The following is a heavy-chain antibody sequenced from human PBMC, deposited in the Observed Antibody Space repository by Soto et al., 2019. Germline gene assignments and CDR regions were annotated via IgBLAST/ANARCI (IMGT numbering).Heavy chain of an antibody. CDR2: ISTYKKDT. D-gene: IGHD1-26*01. CDR1: GYTFTNYG. Sequence: QVQLVQSGAEVKKPGASVKVSCKASGYTFTNYGITWVRQAPGQGLEWMGWISTYKKDTDYAQKLQGRVTMTTDTSTSTAYMELRSLGSDDTAVYYCARSDSGISSDWGQGTLVIVSS. V-gene: IGHV1-18*01. CDR3: ARSDSGISSD. J-gene: IGHJ4*02.